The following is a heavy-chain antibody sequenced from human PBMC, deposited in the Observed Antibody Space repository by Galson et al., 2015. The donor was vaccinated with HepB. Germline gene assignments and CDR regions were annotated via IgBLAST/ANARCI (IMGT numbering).Heavy chain of an antibody. CDR3: ARDSSTNWRNWFES. V-gene: IGHV4-39*07. Sequence: SETLSLTCTVSGGSISSSNYYWGWIRQPPGKGLEWIGSIYYSGSTYYNPSLKSRLTMSVDTSKNQFSLKLTSVTAADTAVYYCARDSSTNWRNWFESWGQGTLVTVSS. D-gene: IGHD1-1*01. CDR1: GGSISSSNYY. CDR2: IYYSGST. J-gene: IGHJ5*01.